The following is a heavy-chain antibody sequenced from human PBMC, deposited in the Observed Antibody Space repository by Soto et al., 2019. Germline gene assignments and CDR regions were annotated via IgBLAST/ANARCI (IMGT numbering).Heavy chain of an antibody. V-gene: IGHV3-33*03. Sequence: GSLRLSCAASGFSFSSFGMHWVRQAPGKGLEWVAIIWYDGSLEYYADSVKGRFTISRDNSKNTLYLQMNSLRVEDTAVYYCAKPSYDFWSGYYHPFDYWGQGTLVTVSS. CDR1: GFSFSSFG. D-gene: IGHD3-3*01. CDR3: AKPSYDFWSGYYHPFDY. CDR2: IWYDGSLE. J-gene: IGHJ4*02.